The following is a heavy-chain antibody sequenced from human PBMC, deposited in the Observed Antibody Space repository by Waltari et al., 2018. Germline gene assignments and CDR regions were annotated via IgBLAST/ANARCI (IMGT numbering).Heavy chain of an antibody. CDR2: IYHSGST. D-gene: IGHD5-12*01. Sequence: QVQLQESGPGLVKPSQTLSLTCTVSGGSISSGGYYWSWLRQPPGKGLEWIGYIYHSGSTYYNPSLKSRVTISVDRSKNQFSLKLSSVTAADTAVYYCARANSAVAHDALLPRWLQYRGAFDIWGQGTMVTVSS. CDR3: ARANSAVAHDALLPRWLQYRGAFDI. J-gene: IGHJ3*02. V-gene: IGHV4-30-2*01. CDR1: GGSISSGGYY.